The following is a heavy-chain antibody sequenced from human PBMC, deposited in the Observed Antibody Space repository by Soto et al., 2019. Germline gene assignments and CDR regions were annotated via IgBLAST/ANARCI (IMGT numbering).Heavy chain of an antibody. V-gene: IGHV1-69*01. CDR3: ARDRYGGSRVHYGMDV. D-gene: IGHD4-17*01. J-gene: IGHJ6*02. Sequence: QLQLVQSGAEVKKPGSSVKVSCKASGGTFSSYAISWVRQAPGQGLEWMGGIIPIFGTANYAQKFQGRVTITADDSTSTAYMELSSLRSEDTAVYYCARDRYGGSRVHYGMDVWGQGTTVTVSS. CDR2: IIPIFGTA. CDR1: GGTFSSYA.